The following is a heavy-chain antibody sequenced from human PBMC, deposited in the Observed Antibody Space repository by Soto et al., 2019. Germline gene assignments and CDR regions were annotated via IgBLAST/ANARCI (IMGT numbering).Heavy chain of an antibody. D-gene: IGHD2-2*01. Sequence: GGSLRLSCAASGFTFSSYAMSWVRQAPGKGLEWVSAISGSGGSTYYADSVKGRFTISRDNSKNTLYLQMNSLRAEDTAVYYCAKGLQGDIVVVPAAIALIRAYYYYYMDVWGKGTTVTVSS. V-gene: IGHV3-23*01. J-gene: IGHJ6*03. CDR2: ISGSGGST. CDR1: GFTFSSYA. CDR3: AKGLQGDIVVVPAAIALIRAYYYYYMDV.